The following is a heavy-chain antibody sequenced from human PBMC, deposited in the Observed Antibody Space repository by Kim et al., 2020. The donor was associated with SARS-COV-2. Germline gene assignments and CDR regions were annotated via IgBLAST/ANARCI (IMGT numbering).Heavy chain of an antibody. Sequence: GGSLRLSCAASGFTFSRYGLHWVRQAPGKGLEWVSVISYDESEKLYADSVRGRFTISRDTSKNMLYLEMKSLKTDDTAVYYCAKGSTGSGYSSADHWGQGTLVTVSS. J-gene: IGHJ5*02. CDR3: AKGSTGSGYSSADH. D-gene: IGHD5-12*01. CDR2: ISYDESEK. V-gene: IGHV3-30*18. CDR1: GFTFSRYG.